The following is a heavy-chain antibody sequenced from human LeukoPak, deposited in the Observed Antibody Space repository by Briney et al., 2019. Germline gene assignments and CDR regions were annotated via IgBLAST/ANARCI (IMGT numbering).Heavy chain of an antibody. CDR2: INSDGSSP. Sequence: GGSLRLSCAASGFTFDNYWMVWVRQAPGKGLVWVSRINSDGSSPRYADSVKGRFTISRDNAKNTLYLQMNSLRADDTAVYYCARGVPGPEYWGQGPLVTVSS. D-gene: IGHD3-10*02. V-gene: IGHV3-74*01. CDR3: ARGVPGPEY. J-gene: IGHJ4*02. CDR1: GFTFDNYW.